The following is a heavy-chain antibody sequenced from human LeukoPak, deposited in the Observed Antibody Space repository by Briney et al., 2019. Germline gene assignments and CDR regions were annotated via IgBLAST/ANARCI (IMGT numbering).Heavy chain of an antibody. J-gene: IGHJ4*02. CDR3: AKDTRYNWNSYYFDY. CDR2: ISGSGGST. Sequence: GGSLRLSCAASGFTFSSYAMSWVRQAPGKGLEWVSAISGSGGSTYYADSVKGRFTISRDNSKNTLYLQMNSLRAEDTAVYYCAKDTRYNWNSYYFDYWGQGTLVTVSS. V-gene: IGHV3-23*01. D-gene: IGHD1-7*01. CDR1: GFTFSSYA.